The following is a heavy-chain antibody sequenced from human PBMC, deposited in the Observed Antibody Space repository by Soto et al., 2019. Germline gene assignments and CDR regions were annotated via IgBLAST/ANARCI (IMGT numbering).Heavy chain of an antibody. J-gene: IGHJ5*02. V-gene: IGHV1-8*01. D-gene: IGHD6-6*01. Sequence: ASVKVSCKASGYTFTSYDINWVRQATGQGLEWMGWMNPNSGDIGYEHKFQGRVTMTRNTSTSTAYMELRSLRSEDTAVYYCARMDHHSSSSENWFDPWGQGTLVTVSS. CDR3: ARMDHHSSSSENWFDP. CDR2: MNPNSGDI. CDR1: GYTFTSYD.